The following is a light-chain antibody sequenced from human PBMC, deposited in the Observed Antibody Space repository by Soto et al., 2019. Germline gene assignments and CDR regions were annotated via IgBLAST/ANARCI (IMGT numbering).Light chain of an antibody. J-gene: IGKJ3*01. Sequence: DIHMTQSPSSLSASVGDRVTITCQASKDISNYLNWYKQKPGKAPKLLIYAASKLETGVPSRFSGSGSRTDFTSTISSLQPYDITTYYCQQYENLLTFGPGTKVDLK. CDR2: AAS. CDR3: QQYENLLT. CDR1: KDISNY. V-gene: IGKV1-33*01.